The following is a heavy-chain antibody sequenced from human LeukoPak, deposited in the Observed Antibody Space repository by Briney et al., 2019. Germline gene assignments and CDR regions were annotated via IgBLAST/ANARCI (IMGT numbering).Heavy chain of an antibody. CDR2: IIPIFGTA. CDR3: ARTGSTVTTSAYYYYYYMDV. Sequence: ASVKVSCKASGYTFTSYAMNWARQAPGQGLEWMGGIIPIFGTANYAQKFQGRVTITADKSTSTAYMELSSLRSEDTAVYYCARTGSTVTTSAYYYYYYMDVWGKGTAVTVSS. V-gene: IGHV1-69*06. D-gene: IGHD4-11*01. J-gene: IGHJ6*03. CDR1: GYTFTSYA.